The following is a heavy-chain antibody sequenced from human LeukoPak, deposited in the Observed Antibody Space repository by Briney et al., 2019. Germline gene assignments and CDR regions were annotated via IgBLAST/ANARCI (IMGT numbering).Heavy chain of an antibody. V-gene: IGHV1-8*02. J-gene: IGHJ5*02. D-gene: IGHD6-13*01. CDR1: GYTFTGYY. CDR2: MNPNSGNT. Sequence: ASVKVSCKASGYTFTGYYMHWVRQATGQGLEWMGWMNPNSGNTGYAQKFQGRVTMTRNTSISTAYMELSSLRSEDTAVYYCARVIAAAGTYWFDPWGQGTLVTVSS. CDR3: ARVIAAAGTYWFDP.